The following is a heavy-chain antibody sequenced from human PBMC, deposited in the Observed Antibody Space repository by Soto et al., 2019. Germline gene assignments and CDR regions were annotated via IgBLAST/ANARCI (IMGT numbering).Heavy chain of an antibody. D-gene: IGHD4-17*01. CDR2: ISDAAGSA. CDR3: ARPYGGKIGDAPDL. Sequence: GCLRLSCVASGFTFSSYAMSWVRQVPGKGLEWVSTISDAAGSAYYVDSVKGRFTISRDNSKKTLYLQMNSLRAEDSAVYYCARPYGGKIGDAPDLWGPGTMVTVSS. CDR1: GFTFSSYA. J-gene: IGHJ3*01. V-gene: IGHV3-23*01.